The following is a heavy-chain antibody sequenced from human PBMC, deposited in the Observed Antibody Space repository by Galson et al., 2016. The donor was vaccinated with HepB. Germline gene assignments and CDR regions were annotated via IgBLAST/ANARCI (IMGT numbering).Heavy chain of an antibody. D-gene: IGHD1/OR15-1a*01. CDR1: GFTFSNYA. CDR2: INGNGDYI. J-gene: IGHJ4*02. V-gene: IGHV3-23*01. Sequence: SLRLSCAASGFTFSNYAMTWVRQAPGKGLEWVSAINGNGDYIFYADSVKGRFTISRDNSKNTLYLQMNSLRVEDTAVYYCAKGTHGNAFYFDYWGQGTLVTVSS. CDR3: AKGTHGNAFYFDY.